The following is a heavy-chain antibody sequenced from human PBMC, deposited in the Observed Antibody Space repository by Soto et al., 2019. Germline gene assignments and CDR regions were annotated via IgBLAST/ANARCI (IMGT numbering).Heavy chain of an antibody. V-gene: IGHV5-10-1*01. CDR1: GFSFTSYW. Sequence: PGETLKISCKCSGFSFTSYWISWVRQMPGKGLEWMGRIDPSDSYTNYSPSFQGHVTISADKSISTAYLQWSSLKASDTAMYYCARRADSSGWLDAFDIWGQGTMVTVS. CDR2: IDPSDSYT. CDR3: ARRADSSGWLDAFDI. J-gene: IGHJ3*02. D-gene: IGHD6-19*01.